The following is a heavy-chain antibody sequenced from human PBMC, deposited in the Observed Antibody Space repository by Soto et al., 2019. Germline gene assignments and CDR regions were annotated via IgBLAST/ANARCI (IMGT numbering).Heavy chain of an antibody. CDR2: IVVGSGNT. Sequence: SVKVSCKASGYTFTSYAMHWVRQARGQRLEWIGWIVVGSGNTNYAQKFQERVTITRDMSTSTAYMELSSLRSEDTAVYYCAADSPYARFDYWGQGTLVTVSS. CDR1: GYTFTSYA. CDR3: AADSPYARFDY. D-gene: IGHD2-2*01. V-gene: IGHV1-58*02. J-gene: IGHJ4*02.